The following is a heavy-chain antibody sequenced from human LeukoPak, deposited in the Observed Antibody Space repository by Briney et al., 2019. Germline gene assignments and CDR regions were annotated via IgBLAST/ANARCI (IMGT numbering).Heavy chain of an antibody. CDR1: GGTFSSYA. Sequence: SVEVSCKASGGTFSSYAISWVRQAPGQGLEWMGGIIPIFGTANYAQKFQGRVTITADESTSTAYMELSSLRSEDTAVYYCAAPPTGYCSSTSCYASYYMDVWGKGTTVTVSS. CDR3: AAPPTGYCSSTSCYASYYMDV. J-gene: IGHJ6*03. D-gene: IGHD2-2*01. CDR2: IIPIFGTA. V-gene: IGHV1-69*13.